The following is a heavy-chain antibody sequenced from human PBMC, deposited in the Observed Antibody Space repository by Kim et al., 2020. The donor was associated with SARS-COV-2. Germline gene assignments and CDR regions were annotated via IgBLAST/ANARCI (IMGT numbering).Heavy chain of an antibody. CDR3: AKGANARYFDWLSITDWFDP. CDR2: ISGSGGST. J-gene: IGHJ5*02. Sequence: GGSLRLSCAASGFTFSSYAMSWVRQAPGKGLEWVSDISGSGGSTYYADSVKGRFTISRDNSKNTLYLQMNSLRAEDTAVYYCAKGANARYFDWLSITDWFDPWGQGTLVTVSS. V-gene: IGHV3-23*01. D-gene: IGHD3-9*01. CDR1: GFTFSSYA.